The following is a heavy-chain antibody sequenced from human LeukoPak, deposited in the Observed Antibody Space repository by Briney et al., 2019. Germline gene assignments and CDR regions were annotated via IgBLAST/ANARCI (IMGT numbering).Heavy chain of an antibody. V-gene: IGHV4-39*07. Sequence: SETLSLTCTVSGGSISSSSYYWGWIRQPPGKGLEWIGSIYYSGSTYYNPSLKSRVTISVDTSKNQFSLKLSSVSAADTAVYYCARLKFGDRSGYINWGQGTLVTVSS. J-gene: IGHJ4*02. CDR2: IYYSGST. D-gene: IGHD3-22*01. CDR3: ARLKFGDRSGYIN. CDR1: GGSISSSSYY.